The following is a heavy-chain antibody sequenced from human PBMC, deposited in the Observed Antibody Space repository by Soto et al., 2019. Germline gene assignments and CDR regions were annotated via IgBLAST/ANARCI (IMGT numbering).Heavy chain of an antibody. CDR3: ARLVVVTATSYYYYGMDV. D-gene: IGHD2-21*02. V-gene: IGHV1-69*13. CDR2: IIPIFGTA. CDR1: GGTFSSYA. J-gene: IGHJ6*02. Sequence: SVKVSCKASGGTFSSYAISWVRQAPGQGLEWMGGIIPIFGTANYAQKFQGRVTITADESTSTAYMELSSLRSEDTAVYYCARLVVVTATSYYYYGMDVWGQGTTVTVSS.